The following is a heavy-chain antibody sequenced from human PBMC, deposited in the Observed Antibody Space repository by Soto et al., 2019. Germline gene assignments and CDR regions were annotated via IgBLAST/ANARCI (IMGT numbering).Heavy chain of an antibody. CDR2: IYHSGST. V-gene: IGHV4-30-2*01. D-gene: IGHD3-22*01. CDR1: GGSISSGGYS. Sequence: QLQLQESGSGLVKPSQTLSLTCAVSGGSISSGGYSWSWIRQPPGKGLEWIGYIYHSGSTYYNPSLKSRVTISVYRSQNQFSLKLSSVTAAATAVYYCAREGRPYYYDSSGYSSAFDIWGQGTMVTVSS. CDR3: AREGRPYYYDSSGYSSAFDI. J-gene: IGHJ3*02.